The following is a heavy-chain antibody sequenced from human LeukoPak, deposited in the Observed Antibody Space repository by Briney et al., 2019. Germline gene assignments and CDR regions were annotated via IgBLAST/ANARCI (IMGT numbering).Heavy chain of an antibody. CDR2: IDGGGGDP. V-gene: IGHV3-23*01. CDR1: GFTFNTFA. CDR3: AARRPHYGDYVY. J-gene: IGHJ4*02. D-gene: IGHD4-17*01. Sequence: GGSLRLSCAASGFTFNTFAMSWVRQAPGKGLEWVSSIDGGGGDPWYANSAKGRFTVSRDNSGNTLYLQMTALRAEDTAVYYCAARRPHYGDYVYWGLGTLVAVSS.